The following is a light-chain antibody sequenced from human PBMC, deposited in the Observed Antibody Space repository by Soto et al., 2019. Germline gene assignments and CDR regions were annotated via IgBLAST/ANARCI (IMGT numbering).Light chain of an antibody. CDR3: QQYYDFPPT. Sequence: AIRMTQSPSSFSASTGDRVTITCRASQGISSYLAWYQQKPGKAPKLLIYSASTLQSGVPSRFSGSGSVTNFTLAISCLQSEDFATYYCQQYYDFPPTFGGGTKVEIK. J-gene: IGKJ4*01. V-gene: IGKV1-8*01. CDR1: QGISSY. CDR2: SAS.